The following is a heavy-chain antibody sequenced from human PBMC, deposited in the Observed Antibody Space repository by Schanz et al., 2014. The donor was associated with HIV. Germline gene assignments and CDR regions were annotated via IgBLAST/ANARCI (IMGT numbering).Heavy chain of an antibody. D-gene: IGHD3-10*01. CDR2: ISHSGNT. Sequence: QVQLQQWGAGLLKPSETLSLTCAVYGGSLSGYKWSWIRQPPGKGLEWIGEISHSGNTNYNPILKSRVPISVDTSKNQFSLKVTSVPAADTAVYYCAKSGGDASYYYVSGSYSTGWLDPWGQGTLVTVSS. CDR1: GGSLSGYK. V-gene: IGHV4-34*01. CDR3: AKSGGDASYYYVSGSYSTGWLDP. J-gene: IGHJ5*02.